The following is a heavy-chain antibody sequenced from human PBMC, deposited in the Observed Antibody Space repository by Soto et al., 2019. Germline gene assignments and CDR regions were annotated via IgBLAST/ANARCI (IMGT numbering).Heavy chain of an antibody. J-gene: IGHJ4*02. V-gene: IGHV4-31*03. Sequence: PSETLSLTCSVSGASINTGGFYWSWVRQFPGKGLDWIGYGSHTGSRYLNPSLRSRITISLDTPNNQFSLRLTSVTAADTAVYYCARVKLTTESFDSCGQGSRVTVSS. CDR1: GASINTGGFY. D-gene: IGHD4-17*01. CDR2: GSHTGSR. CDR3: ARVKLTTESFDS.